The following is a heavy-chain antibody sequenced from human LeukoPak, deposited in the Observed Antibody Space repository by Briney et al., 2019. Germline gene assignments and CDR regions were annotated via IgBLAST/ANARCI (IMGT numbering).Heavy chain of an antibody. Sequence: SETLSLTCAVYGGSFSGYYWSWIRQPPGKGLEWIGEINHSGSTNYDPSLKSRVTISVDTSKNQFSLKLSSVTAADTAVYYCARGRPYDILTGYYKERPFDYWGQGTLVTVSS. D-gene: IGHD3-9*01. J-gene: IGHJ4*02. CDR3: ARGRPYDILTGYYKERPFDY. CDR2: INHSGST. V-gene: IGHV4-34*01. CDR1: GGSFSGYY.